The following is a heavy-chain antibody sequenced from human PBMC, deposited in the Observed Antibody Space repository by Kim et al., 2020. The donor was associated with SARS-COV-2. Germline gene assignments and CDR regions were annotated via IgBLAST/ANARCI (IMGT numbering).Heavy chain of an antibody. CDR1: GFTFGDYA. D-gene: IGHD3-22*01. CDR3: AKDIGSVPYYYDSGKERGGYFDY. CDR2: ISWNSGSI. V-gene: IGHV3-9*01. Sequence: GGSLRLSCAASGFTFGDYAMHWVRQAPGKGLEWVSGISWNSGSIGYADSVKGRFTISRDNAKNSLYLQMNSLRAEDTALYYCAKDIGSVPYYYDSGKERGGYFDYWGQGTLVTVSS. J-gene: IGHJ4*02.